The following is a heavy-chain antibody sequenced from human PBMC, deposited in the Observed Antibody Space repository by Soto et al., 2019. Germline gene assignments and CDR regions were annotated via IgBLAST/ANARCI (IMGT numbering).Heavy chain of an antibody. CDR3: ARAAYYYDSSGYYGY. V-gene: IGHV1-69*13. J-gene: IGHJ4*02. Sequence: SVKVSCKASGGTFSSYAVSWVRQAPGQGLEWMGGIIPIFGTANYAQKFQGRVTITADESTSTAYMELSSLRSEDTAVYYCARAAYYYDSSGYYGYWGQGTLVTVSS. CDR2: IIPIFGTA. CDR1: GGTFSSYA. D-gene: IGHD3-22*01.